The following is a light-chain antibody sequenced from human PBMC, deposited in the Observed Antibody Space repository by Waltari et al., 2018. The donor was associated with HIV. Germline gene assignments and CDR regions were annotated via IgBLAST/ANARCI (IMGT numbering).Light chain of an antibody. CDR2: EVS. V-gene: IGLV2-14*01. Sequence: QSALTQPASVSGSPGQSITISCTGTSSDVGGYNHVSWYQQHPVKAPKLMIYEVSNRPSGVSNRFSGSKSGNTASLTISGLQAEDEADYYCSSYTSSSTLYVFGTGTKVTVL. CDR1: SSDVGGYNH. J-gene: IGLJ1*01. CDR3: SSYTSSSTLYV.